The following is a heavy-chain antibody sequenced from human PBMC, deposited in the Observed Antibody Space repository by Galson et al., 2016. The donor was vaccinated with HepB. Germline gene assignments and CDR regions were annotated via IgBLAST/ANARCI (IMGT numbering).Heavy chain of an antibody. CDR3: ARGKNFYYYGMAV. CDR2: IKEDGSEK. V-gene: IGHV3-7*01. Sequence: SLRLSCAASGLSFVSYWMSWVRQAPGKGLEWLANIKEDGSEKYYVDSVEGRFTISRDNARNTLYLQMNRLRAEDTAVYYCARGKNFYYYGMAVWGQGTMVTVFS. CDR1: GLSFVSYW. J-gene: IGHJ6*02.